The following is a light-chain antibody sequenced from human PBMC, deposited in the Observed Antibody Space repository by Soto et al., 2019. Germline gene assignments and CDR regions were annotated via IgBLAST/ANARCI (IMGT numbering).Light chain of an antibody. J-gene: IGKJ5*01. V-gene: IGKV3-20*01. CDR2: GAS. Sequence: ENVLTQSPGNLSLSQGERATLSCRASQSVSSSYLAWYQQKPGQAPRLLIYGASSRATGIPDRFSGSGSGTDFTLTISRLEPEDFAVYYCQQYGSSITFGQGTRLEI. CDR1: QSVSSSY. CDR3: QQYGSSIT.